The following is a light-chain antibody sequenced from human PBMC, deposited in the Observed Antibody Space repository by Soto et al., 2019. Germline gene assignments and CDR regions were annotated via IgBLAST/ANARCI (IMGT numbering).Light chain of an antibody. Sequence: VLTQSPGTLSLSPGERATLSCRASQNIRGNELAWYQQKPGQPPRLLIYRGSSRAPGIPDWFSGRGSWTEFTLTISRLEPEDFAVYYCQDYGTSAPWTFGQGTKVEIK. CDR2: RGS. V-gene: IGKV3-20*01. CDR3: QDYGTSAPWT. CDR1: QNIRGNE. J-gene: IGKJ1*01.